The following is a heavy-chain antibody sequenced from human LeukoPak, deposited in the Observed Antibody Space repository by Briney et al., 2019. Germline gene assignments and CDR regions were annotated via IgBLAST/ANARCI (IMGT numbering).Heavy chain of an antibody. V-gene: IGHV4-39*07. Sequence: SETLSLTCTVSRGSISSSSYSWGWIRQPPGKGLEWIGSIYHSGSTYYNPSLKSRVTISVDTSKNQFSLKLSSVTAADTAVYYCARGVARSSKFHFSYYFDYWGQGTLVTVSS. CDR2: IYHSGST. D-gene: IGHD6-6*01. J-gene: IGHJ4*02. CDR1: RGSISSSSYS. CDR3: ARGVARSSKFHFSYYFDY.